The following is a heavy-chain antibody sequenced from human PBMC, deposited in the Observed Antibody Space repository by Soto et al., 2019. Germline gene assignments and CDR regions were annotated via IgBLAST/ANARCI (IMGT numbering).Heavy chain of an antibody. CDR3: ARETLAFDP. CDR1: GYSFTGHY. V-gene: IGHV1-2*02. CDR2: INPNNGDT. D-gene: IGHD6-13*01. Sequence: QVQLVQSGAEVKKPGASEKVSCKASGYSFTGHYIHWVRQAPGQGLEWMGWINPNNGDTNYAQKFQGRVTMTRDTSISTASMELIRLTSDDTAVYYCARETLAFDPWGQGTLVTVSS. J-gene: IGHJ5*02.